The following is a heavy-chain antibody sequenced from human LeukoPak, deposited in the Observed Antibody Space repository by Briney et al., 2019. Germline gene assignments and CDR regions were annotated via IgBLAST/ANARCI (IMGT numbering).Heavy chain of an antibody. Sequence: GGSLRLSCATSGFTFSSYRMHWVRQVPGKGLVWVSRVNGDGTSTSYADSVQGRFTISRDNAKNTLYLYMNSLRGDDTAIYFCVRSCSSGSCYGYKDYWGQGTLVTVSS. CDR1: GFTFSSYR. CDR2: VNGDGTST. D-gene: IGHD2-2*01. J-gene: IGHJ4*02. V-gene: IGHV3-74*01. CDR3: VRSCSSGSCYGYKDY.